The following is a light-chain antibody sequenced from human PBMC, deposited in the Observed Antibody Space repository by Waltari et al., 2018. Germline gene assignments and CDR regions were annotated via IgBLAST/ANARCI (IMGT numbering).Light chain of an antibody. Sequence: QSALTQPPSASGSPGQSVAISCTGTSSDVGGYNYVSWYQQYPGKAPKLMIYDVNKRPSGGPDRFSGSNSGNTASLTVSGLQAEDEADYYCNSFAGSNNFPWVFGGGTKLTVL. CDR1: SSDVGGYNY. J-gene: IGLJ3*02. V-gene: IGLV2-8*01. CDR3: NSFAGSNNFPWV. CDR2: DVN.